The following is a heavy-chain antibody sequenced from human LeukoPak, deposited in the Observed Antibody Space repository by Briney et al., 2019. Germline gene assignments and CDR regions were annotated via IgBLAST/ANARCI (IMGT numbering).Heavy chain of an antibody. CDR1: GSTFNTYA. CDR2: MSYDGSHI. CDR3: AKDLEPSLKSYYYYYHCLDV. Sequence: GRPLRLSCAASGSTFNTYAMHWVRQAPGRGLEWLALMSYDGSHIYYADSVRGRFTISRDNSKSALYLQMTHLRTEDTAVYYCAKDLEPSLKSYYYYYHCLDVWGQGTTVTVSS. V-gene: IGHV3-30*18. D-gene: IGHD1-1*01. J-gene: IGHJ6*02.